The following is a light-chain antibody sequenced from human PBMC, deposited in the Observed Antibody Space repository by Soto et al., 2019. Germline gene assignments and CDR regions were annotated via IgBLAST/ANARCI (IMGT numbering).Light chain of an antibody. Sequence: EIVLTQSPGTLSLSPGERATLSCRASQSVSSSYLAWYQQKPGQAPRLLIYGASSRATCIPDRFSGSGSGTDLTLTISRLEPEDFAVYYCQQYGSSPRITFGQGTRLEIK. CDR1: QSVSSSY. V-gene: IGKV3-20*01. CDR2: GAS. J-gene: IGKJ5*01. CDR3: QQYGSSPRIT.